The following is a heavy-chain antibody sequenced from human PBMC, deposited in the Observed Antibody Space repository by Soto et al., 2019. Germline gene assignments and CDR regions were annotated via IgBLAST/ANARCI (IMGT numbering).Heavy chain of an antibody. CDR2: IYYSGST. J-gene: IGHJ6*02. V-gene: IGHV4-39*01. Sequence: QLQLQESGPGLVKPSETLSLTCTVSGGSISSSSSYWGWIRQPPGKGLEWIGSIYYSGSTDYSPSLKSRVYMFXXTXTXPFSLKLTSVTAADTAIYYCTRHWRAYSYNYFGMDAWGQGTTVTVSS. CDR1: GGSISSSSSY. D-gene: IGHD2-21*01. CDR3: TRHWRAYSYNYFGMDA.